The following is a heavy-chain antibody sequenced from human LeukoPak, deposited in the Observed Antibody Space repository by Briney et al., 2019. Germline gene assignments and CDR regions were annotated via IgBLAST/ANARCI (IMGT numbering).Heavy chain of an antibody. V-gene: IGHV4-4*02. Sequence: SETLSLTCAVSGGSISSSNWWSWVRQPPGKGLEWIGEIYHSGSTNYNPSLKSRVTISVDKSKNQFSLKLSSVTAADTAVYYCARVSLWFGELPTTVDYWGQGTLVTVSS. CDR2: IYHSGST. CDR3: ARVSLWFGELPTTVDY. D-gene: IGHD3-10*01. J-gene: IGHJ4*02. CDR1: GGSISSSNW.